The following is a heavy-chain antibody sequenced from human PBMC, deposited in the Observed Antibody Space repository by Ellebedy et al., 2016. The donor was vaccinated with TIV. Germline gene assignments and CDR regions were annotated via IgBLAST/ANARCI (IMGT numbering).Heavy chain of an antibody. V-gene: IGHV1-18*01. J-gene: IGHJ5*02. CDR3: ARGSGPNWFDP. Sequence: AASVKVSCKASGYTFNRYGINWVRQAPGQGLEWMGWISCYSGKTEYLQKLQGRVTMTTETSTTTGYMETRSLTSDDTAIYYCARGSGPNWFDPWGQGTLVAVSS. CDR2: ISCYSGKT. CDR1: GYTFNRYG. D-gene: IGHD6-19*01.